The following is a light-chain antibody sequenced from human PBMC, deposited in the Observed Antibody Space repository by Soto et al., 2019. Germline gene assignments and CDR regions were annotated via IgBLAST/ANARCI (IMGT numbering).Light chain of an antibody. CDR3: QKYGSSPFT. V-gene: IGKV3-20*01. CDR2: GPS. J-gene: IGKJ5*01. Sequence: EVVLTQSPGTLSLSPGERATLSCRASQSVSSSYLAWFQQKPGQAPRLLIYGPSSRATGIPDRFSGSGSGTDFTLTISRLEPEDFAVDYCQKYGSSPFTFGQGTRLESK. CDR1: QSVSSSY.